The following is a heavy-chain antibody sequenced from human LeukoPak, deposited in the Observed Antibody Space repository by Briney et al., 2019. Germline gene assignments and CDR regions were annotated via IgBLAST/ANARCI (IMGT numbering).Heavy chain of an antibody. CDR2: IYSGGST. D-gene: IGHD3-9*01. CDR1: GFTFSSNY. CDR3: ARGLAYYDILTGYYPYYFDY. V-gene: IGHV3-53*01. Sequence: GGSLRLSCAASGFTFSSNYMSWVRQAPGKGLEWVSVIYSGGSTYYSDSVTGRFTISRDNSKNTLYLQMNSLRAEDTAVYYCARGLAYYDILTGYYPYYFDYWGQGTLVTVSS. J-gene: IGHJ4*02.